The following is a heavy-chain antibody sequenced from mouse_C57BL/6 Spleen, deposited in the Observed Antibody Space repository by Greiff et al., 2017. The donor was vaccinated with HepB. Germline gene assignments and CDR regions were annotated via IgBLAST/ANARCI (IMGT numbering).Heavy chain of an antibody. Sequence: DVKLVESGGGLVQPGGSLKLSCAASGFTFSDYYMYWVRQTPEKRLEWVAYISNGGGSTYYPDTVKGRFTISRDNAKNTLYLQMSRLKSEDTAMYYCARHKGYKDYAMDYWGQGTSVTVSS. CDR2: ISNGGGST. J-gene: IGHJ4*01. CDR3: ARHKGYKDYAMDY. CDR1: GFTFSDYY. D-gene: IGHD1-3*01. V-gene: IGHV5-12*01.